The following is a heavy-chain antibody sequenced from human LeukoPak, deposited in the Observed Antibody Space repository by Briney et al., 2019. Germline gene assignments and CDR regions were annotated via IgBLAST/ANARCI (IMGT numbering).Heavy chain of an antibody. D-gene: IGHD3-3*01. V-gene: IGHV1-18*01. Sequence: ASVKVSCKASGYTFTSYGISWVRQAPGQGLEWMGWISPYNGNTNYAQKLQGRVTMTTDTSTSTAYMELRSLRSDDTAVYYCATDSSTYYTRWYYYYYMDVWGKGTTVTVSS. J-gene: IGHJ6*03. CDR1: GYTFTSYG. CDR3: ATDSSTYYTRWYYYYYMDV. CDR2: ISPYNGNT.